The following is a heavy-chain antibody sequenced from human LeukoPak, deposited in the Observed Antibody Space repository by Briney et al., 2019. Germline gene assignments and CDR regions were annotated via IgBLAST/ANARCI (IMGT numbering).Heavy chain of an antibody. V-gene: IGHV1-69*06. Sequence: GASVKVSCKASGGTFSSYAISWVRQAPGQGLEWMGGIIPIFGTANYAQKFQGRVTITADKSTSTAYMELSSLRSEDTAVYYCARTTYYYDSSGLFEIDYWGQGTLVTVSS. CDR2: IIPIFGTA. D-gene: IGHD3-22*01. CDR1: GGTFSSYA. J-gene: IGHJ4*02. CDR3: ARTTYYYDSSGLFEIDY.